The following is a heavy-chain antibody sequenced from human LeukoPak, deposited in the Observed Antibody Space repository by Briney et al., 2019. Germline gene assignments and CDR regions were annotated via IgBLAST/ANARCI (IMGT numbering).Heavy chain of an antibody. CDR1: GFTFSRYW. V-gene: IGHV3-7*01. CDR2: MKQDGSQK. Sequence: QPGGSLRLSCVASGFTFSRYWMTWFRQAPGKGLEWVANMKQDGSQKNYVDSVKGRFTISRDNAKNSLYLQMNSLRAEDTAVYYCARDRRNYREYFQHWGQGTLVTVS. J-gene: IGHJ1*01. D-gene: IGHD4-11*01. CDR3: ARDRRNYREYFQH.